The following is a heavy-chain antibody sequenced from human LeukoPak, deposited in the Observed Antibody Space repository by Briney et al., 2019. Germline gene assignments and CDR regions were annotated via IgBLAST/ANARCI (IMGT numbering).Heavy chain of an antibody. CDR2: VRNKPNGYTT. J-gene: IGHJ4*02. V-gene: IGHV3-72*01. CDR1: GFSISDHY. Sequence: GGSLRLSCAASGFSISDHYMDWVRQAPGKGLEWVGRVRNKPNGYTTDYGTSVKGRFTISRDDSKNSLYLQMNSLTGEDTAVYYCTRVRHGDYFDYWGQGALVSVFS. D-gene: IGHD4-17*01. CDR3: TRVRHGDYFDY.